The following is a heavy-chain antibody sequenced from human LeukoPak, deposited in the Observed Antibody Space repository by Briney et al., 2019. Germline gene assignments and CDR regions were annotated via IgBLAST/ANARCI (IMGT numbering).Heavy chain of an antibody. CDR1: GYTFTGYY. D-gene: IGHD3-22*01. Sequence: ASVKVSCKASGYTFTGYYMHWVRQAPGQGLEWMGWINPNSGGTNYAQKFQGRVTVTRDTSISTAYMELSRLRSDDTAVYYCASGEVITMIVVVMNYWGQGTLVTVSS. CDR2: INPNSGGT. J-gene: IGHJ4*02. V-gene: IGHV1-2*02. CDR3: ASGEVITMIVVVMNY.